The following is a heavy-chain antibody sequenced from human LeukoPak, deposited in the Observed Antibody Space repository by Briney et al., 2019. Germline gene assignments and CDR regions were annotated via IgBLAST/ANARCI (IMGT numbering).Heavy chain of an antibody. V-gene: IGHV4-34*01. CDR2: INHSGST. Sequence: PSETLSLTXAVYGGSFSGYYWSWIRQPPGKGLEWIGEINHSGSTNYNPSLKSRVTISVDTSKNQFSLKLSSVTAADTAVYYCARGPFGKATGIDYWGQGTLVTVSS. CDR1: GGSFSGYY. D-gene: IGHD5-24*01. J-gene: IGHJ4*02. CDR3: ARGPFGKATGIDY.